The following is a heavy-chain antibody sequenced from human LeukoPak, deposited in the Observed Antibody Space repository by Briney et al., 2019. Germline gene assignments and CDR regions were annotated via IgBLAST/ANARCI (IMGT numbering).Heavy chain of an antibody. CDR3: AKAQGTTVVTLDY. V-gene: IGHV3-9*01. CDR1: GFTFDDYA. CDR2: ISWNSGSI. J-gene: IGHJ4*02. Sequence: GRSLRLSCAASGFTFDDYAMHWVRQAPGKGLEWVSGISWNSGSIGYADSVKGRFTISRDNAKNSLYLQMNSLRAEDTALYYCAKAQGTTVVTLDYWGQGTLVTVSS. D-gene: IGHD4-23*01.